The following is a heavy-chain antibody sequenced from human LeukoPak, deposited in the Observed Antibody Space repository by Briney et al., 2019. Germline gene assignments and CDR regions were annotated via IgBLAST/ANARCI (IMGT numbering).Heavy chain of an antibody. D-gene: IGHD1-20*01. V-gene: IGHV4-59*08. CDR2: IHYTGSP. CDR3: ARHSNWNGGVDWFDP. CDR1: GGSNY. J-gene: IGHJ5*02. Sequence: PSETLSLTCTVSGGSNYWSWIRQPPGKGLEWIAYIHYTGSPNYNPSLKSRVTISIDTSKNQFSLKLNSVTAADTAVYYCARHSNWNGGVDWFDPWGQGTQVTVSS.